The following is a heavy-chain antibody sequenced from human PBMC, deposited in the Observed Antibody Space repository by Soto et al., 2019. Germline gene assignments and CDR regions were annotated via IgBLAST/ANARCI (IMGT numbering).Heavy chain of an antibody. D-gene: IGHD2-2*01. J-gene: IGHJ4*02. Sequence: SETLSLTCAVYGGSFSGYYWSWIRQPPGKGLEWIGEINHSGSTNYNPSLKSRVTISVDTSKNQFSLKLSSVTAADTAVYYCARAPYLYQLLDYYFDYWGQGTLVTVSS. CDR3: ARAPYLYQLLDYYFDY. V-gene: IGHV4-34*01. CDR2: INHSGST. CDR1: GGSFSGYY.